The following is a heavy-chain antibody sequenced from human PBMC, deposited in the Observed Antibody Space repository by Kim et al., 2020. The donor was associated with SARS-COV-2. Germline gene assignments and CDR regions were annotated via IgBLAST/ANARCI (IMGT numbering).Heavy chain of an antibody. CDR1: GFTFGDYA. CDR3: TRDNTVTKDYYYGMDV. D-gene: IGHD4-17*01. J-gene: IGHJ6*02. CDR2: IRSKAYGGTT. Sequence: GGSLRLSCTASGFTFGDYAMSWFRQAPGKGLEWVGFIRSKAYGGTTEYAASVKGRFTISRDDSKSIAYLQMNSLKTEDTAVYYCTRDNTVTKDYYYGMDVWGQGTTVTVSS. V-gene: IGHV3-49*03.